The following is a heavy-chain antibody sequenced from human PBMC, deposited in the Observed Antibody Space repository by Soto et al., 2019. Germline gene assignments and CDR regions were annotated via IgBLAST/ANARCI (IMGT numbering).Heavy chain of an antibody. D-gene: IGHD3-22*01. CDR2: INAGNGNT. CDR3: ARSISWLPYDAFDI. J-gene: IGHJ3*02. V-gene: IGHV1-3*01. Sequence: QVQLVQSGAEVKKPGASVKVSCKASGYTFTSYAMHWVRQAPGQRLEWMGWINAGNGNTKYSQKFQGRVTITRDTSASTAYMELSSLRSEDTAVYYCARSISWLPYDAFDIWGQETMVTVSS. CDR1: GYTFTSYA.